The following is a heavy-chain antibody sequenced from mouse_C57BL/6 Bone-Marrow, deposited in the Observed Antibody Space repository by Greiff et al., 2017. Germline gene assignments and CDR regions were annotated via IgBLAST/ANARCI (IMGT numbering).Heavy chain of an antibody. CDR1: GFSLSTFGMG. V-gene: IGHV8-8*01. D-gene: IGHD6-1*01. CDR3: ARKAPVCGGAWFAY. CDR2: IWWDDDK. Sequence: QVTLKESGPGILQPSQTLSLTCSFSGFSLSTFGMGVGWIRQPSGKGLEWLAHIWWDDDKYYNPALKSRLTISKDTSKNQVFLKIAHVDTAETATDYWARKAPVCGGAWFAYWGQGTLVTVSA. J-gene: IGHJ3*01.